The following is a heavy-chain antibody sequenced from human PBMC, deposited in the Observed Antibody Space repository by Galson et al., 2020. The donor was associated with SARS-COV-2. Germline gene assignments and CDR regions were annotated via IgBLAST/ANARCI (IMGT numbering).Heavy chain of an antibody. CDR1: GLTFNKYT. Sequence: GGSLRLYCAASGLTFNKYTMNWVRKSPGKGPEWLSSMSSSGTQIFYAASVRGRFTISRDDARNSLYLQMNSLSARDTAVYYCARAVGTAAFYYWYFDLWGRGTLVTVS. CDR2: MSSSGTQI. D-gene: IGHD6-13*01. J-gene: IGHJ2*01. CDR3: ARAVGTAAFYYWYFDL. V-gene: IGHV3-21*01.